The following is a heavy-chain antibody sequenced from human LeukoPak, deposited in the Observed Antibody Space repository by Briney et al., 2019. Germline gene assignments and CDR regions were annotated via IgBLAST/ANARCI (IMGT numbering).Heavy chain of an antibody. J-gene: IGHJ4*02. CDR3: ARGLLVVGASRADFFDY. CDR2: ISAYNGNT. V-gene: IGHV1-18*01. CDR1: VYTFSPYG. D-gene: IGHD1-26*01. Sequence: ASVKVSSKASVYTFSPYGSRWGRQAPGQGLEWMGWISAYNGNTNYAQKLQGRVTMTTDTSTSTAYMELRSLRSDDTAVYYCARGLLVVGASRADFFDYGGQGTLVTVSS.